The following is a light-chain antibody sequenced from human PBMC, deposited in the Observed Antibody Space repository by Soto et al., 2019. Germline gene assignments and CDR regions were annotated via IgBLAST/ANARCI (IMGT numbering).Light chain of an antibody. CDR3: SSYAGSNNLYV. Sequence: SALPQPPSASGSPGQSVTISCTGTSSDVGGYNYVSWYQQHPGKAPKLMIYEVNKRPSGVPDRFSGSKSGNTASLTVSGLQAEDEADYYCSSYAGSNNLYVFGTGTKVTVL. CDR1: SSDVGGYNY. J-gene: IGLJ1*01. CDR2: EVN. V-gene: IGLV2-8*01.